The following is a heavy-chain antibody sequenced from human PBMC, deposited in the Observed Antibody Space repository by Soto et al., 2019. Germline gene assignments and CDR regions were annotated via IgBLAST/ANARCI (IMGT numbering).Heavy chain of an antibody. V-gene: IGHV5-51*01. CDR2: IYPDDSDT. J-gene: IGHJ4*02. D-gene: IGHD6-6*01. CDR1: GYSFTSYW. Sequence: GASLKISCRASGYSFTSYWIAWVRQTPGKGLEWMGIIYPDDSDTRYSPSFQGQVTISADKSITTAYLQWSSMKPSDSAIYYCARGGVAARTFDYWGQGTPVTVSS. CDR3: ARGGVAARTFDY.